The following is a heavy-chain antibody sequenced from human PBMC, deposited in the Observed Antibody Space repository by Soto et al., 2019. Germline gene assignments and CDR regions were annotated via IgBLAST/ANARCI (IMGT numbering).Heavy chain of an antibody. CDR1: GGSFSGYY. D-gene: IGHD6-13*01. Sequence: SETLSLTCAVYGGSFSGYYWSWIRQPPGKGLEWIGEINHSGSTNYNPSLKSRVTISVDTSKNQFSLKLSSVTAADTAVYYCARYLYSSSWNDFDYWGQGTLVTVSS. V-gene: IGHV4-34*01. CDR2: INHSGST. CDR3: ARYLYSSSWNDFDY. J-gene: IGHJ4*02.